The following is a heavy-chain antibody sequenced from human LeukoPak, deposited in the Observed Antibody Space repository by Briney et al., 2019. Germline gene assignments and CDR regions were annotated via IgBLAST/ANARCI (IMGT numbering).Heavy chain of an antibody. J-gene: IGHJ4*02. D-gene: IGHD5-18*01. CDR2: INHSGST. CDR3: ARGGQLWLRY. Sequence: SETLSLTCAVYGGSFSGYYWSWIRQPPGKGLEWIGEINHSGSTNYNPSLKSRVTMSVDTSKNQFSLKLSSVTAADTAVYYCARGGQLWLRYWGQGTLVTVSS. CDR1: GGSFSGYY. V-gene: IGHV4-34*01.